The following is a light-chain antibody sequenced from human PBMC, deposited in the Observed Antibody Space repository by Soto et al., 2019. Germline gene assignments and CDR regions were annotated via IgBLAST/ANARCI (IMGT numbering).Light chain of an antibody. CDR1: QSISSY. V-gene: IGKV1-39*02. CDR2: DAS. CDR3: QYYGISPGT. Sequence: DIQMAQSPSSLSASVGDRVTITCRASQSISSYLNCYQQKPGRAPKLLIYDASNLEAGVPSRFSGSGSGTDFTLTISRLEPEDFAVYYCQYYGISPGTFGQGTKVDI. J-gene: IGKJ1*01.